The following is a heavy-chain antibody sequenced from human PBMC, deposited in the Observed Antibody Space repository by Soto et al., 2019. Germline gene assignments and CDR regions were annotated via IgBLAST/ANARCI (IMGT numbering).Heavy chain of an antibody. CDR3: ARSLPYYYYYYYMDV. Sequence: EVQLEESGGGLVQPGGSLRLSCVASGFTFSSNWVHWVRQAPGKGLVWVARINSEGSSTTYAVAVKGRFTISRDNAKNTLFLQMNSLRAEDTAVYYCARSLPYYYYYYYMDVWGKGTTVTVSS. J-gene: IGHJ6*03. CDR1: GFTFSSNW. V-gene: IGHV3-74*03. CDR2: INSEGSST.